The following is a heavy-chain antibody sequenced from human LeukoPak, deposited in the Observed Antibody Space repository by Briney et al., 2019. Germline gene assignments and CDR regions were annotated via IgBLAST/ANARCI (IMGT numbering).Heavy chain of an antibody. V-gene: IGHV4-59*01. CDR2: IYYSGST. D-gene: IGHD1-26*01. Sequence: SETLSLTCTVSGGSISSYYWSWIRQPPGKGLEWIGYIYYSGSTNYNPSLKSRVIISVDTSKNQFSLKLSSVTAADTAVYYCASGSGSSKEDDAFDIWGQGTMVTVSS. CDR1: GGSISSYY. J-gene: IGHJ3*02. CDR3: ASGSGSSKEDDAFDI.